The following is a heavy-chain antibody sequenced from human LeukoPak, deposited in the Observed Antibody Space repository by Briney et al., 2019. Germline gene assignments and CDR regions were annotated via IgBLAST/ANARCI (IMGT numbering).Heavy chain of an antibody. V-gene: IGHV1-24*01. CDR1: GYTLTELS. Sequence: ASVKVSCKVSGYTLTELSMYWVRQAPGKGLEWMGGFDPEDGETIYAQKFQGRVTMTEDTSTDTAYMELSSLRSEDTAVYYCATSFSVVRLDFDYWGQGTLVTVSS. J-gene: IGHJ4*02. CDR3: ATSFSVVRLDFDY. CDR2: FDPEDGET. D-gene: IGHD3-22*01.